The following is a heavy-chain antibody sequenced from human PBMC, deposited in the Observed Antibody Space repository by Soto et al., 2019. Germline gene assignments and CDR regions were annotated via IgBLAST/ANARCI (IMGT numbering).Heavy chain of an antibody. CDR3: AREITAYSYFAL. Sequence: QVQLVQSGAEVKKPGASVKVSCKASGYTFTSYDINWVRQATGQGLEWMGWMNPNSGNTGYAQKFQGRVTMTKNTSKSTAYRELSSLRSEDTTMYYCAREITAYSYFALWGRGTLVTVPS. D-gene: IGHD3-10*01. V-gene: IGHV1-8*01. CDR2: MNPNSGNT. CDR1: GYTFTSYD. J-gene: IGHJ2*01.